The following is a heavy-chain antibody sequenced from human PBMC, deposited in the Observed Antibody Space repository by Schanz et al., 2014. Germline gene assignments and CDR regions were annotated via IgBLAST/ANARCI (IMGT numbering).Heavy chain of an antibody. V-gene: IGHV4-30-2*06. D-gene: IGHD3-10*01. CDR3: ALREKPYGPFAS. Sequence: QVQLQESGPGLVKPSQTLSLTCSVSGGSISSGSYSWNWIRQSPGKGLEWIGYIYYSGNTYYNPSLKSRVTISVDRSKSQFSLRLDSVTAADTAVYYCALREKPYGPFASWGQGALVTVSS. CDR2: IYYSGNT. J-gene: IGHJ4*02. CDR1: GGSISSGSYS.